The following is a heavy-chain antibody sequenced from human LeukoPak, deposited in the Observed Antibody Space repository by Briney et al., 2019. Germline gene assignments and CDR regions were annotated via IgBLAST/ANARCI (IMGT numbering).Heavy chain of an antibody. CDR2: IKQDGSEK. CDR1: GFTFSSYW. J-gene: IGHJ4*02. Sequence: GGSLRLSCAASGFTFSSYWMSWVRQAPGKGLEWVANIKQDGSEKYYVDSVKGRFTISRDNAKNSLYLQMNSLRAEDTAVYYCARVVCSSTSCYPLFDYWGQGTLVTVSS. V-gene: IGHV3-7*01. CDR3: ARVVCSSTSCYPLFDY. D-gene: IGHD2-2*01.